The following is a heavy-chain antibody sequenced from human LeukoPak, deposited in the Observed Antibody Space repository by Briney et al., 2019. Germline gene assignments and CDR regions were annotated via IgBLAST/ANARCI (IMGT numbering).Heavy chain of an antibody. J-gene: IGHJ4*02. CDR3: ARTNTDVDRVFDY. CDR1: GFSISTSKMC. V-gene: IGHV2-70*11. Sequence: SGPALVKPTQTLTLTCTLSGFSISTSKMCVYWIRQPPGKALEWLARIDWDGDTWYSTSLRTRLTISKDTSKNQVVLRMTNMDPVDTATYYCARTNTDVDRVFDYWGQGTLVTVSS. CDR2: IDWDGDT. D-gene: IGHD5-18*01.